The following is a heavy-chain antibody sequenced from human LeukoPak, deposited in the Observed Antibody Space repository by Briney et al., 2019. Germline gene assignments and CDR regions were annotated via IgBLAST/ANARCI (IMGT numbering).Heavy chain of an antibody. CDR1: VGPINSYY. Sequence: SETLSLTCTVWVGPINSYYWIWLRQPPGKAREGIMYNYYCESTNYNPSPKSRVTISVDTSKNEFSLKLSSVTAADTAVYDCARVARGYCSSTSCYEGNWFDPWGQGTLVTVSS. CDR2: NYYCEST. CDR3: ARVARGYCSSTSCYEGNWFDP. J-gene: IGHJ5*02. D-gene: IGHD2-2*01. V-gene: IGHV4-59*01.